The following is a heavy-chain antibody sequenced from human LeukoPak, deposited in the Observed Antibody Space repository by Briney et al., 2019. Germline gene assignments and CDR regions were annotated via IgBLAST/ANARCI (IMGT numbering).Heavy chain of an antibody. J-gene: IGHJ4*02. Sequence: GGSLRLSCAASGFTFSSYAMSWVRQAPGKGLEWVSAISGSGGSTYYADSVRGRFTISRDNSKNTLYLQMNSLRAEDTAVYYCAKGKGGSLFRTLLGFDYWGQGTLVTVSS. CDR3: AKGKGGSLFRTLLGFDY. V-gene: IGHV3-23*01. D-gene: IGHD2-15*01. CDR1: GFTFSSYA. CDR2: ISGSGGST.